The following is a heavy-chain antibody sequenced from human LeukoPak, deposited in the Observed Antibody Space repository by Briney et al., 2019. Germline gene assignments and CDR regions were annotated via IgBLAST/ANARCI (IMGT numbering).Heavy chain of an antibody. CDR2: IVVGSGNT. D-gene: IGHD3-22*01. CDR1: GFTFSNSA. J-gene: IGHJ3*02. Sequence: SVKVSCKASGFTFSNSAMQWVRQARGQRLEWIGWIVVGSGNTNYAQKFQERVTITRDMSTSTAYMELSSLRSEDTAGYYCAADGSSGYYPRDYAFDIWGQGTMVTVSS. CDR3: AADGSSGYYPRDYAFDI. V-gene: IGHV1-58*02.